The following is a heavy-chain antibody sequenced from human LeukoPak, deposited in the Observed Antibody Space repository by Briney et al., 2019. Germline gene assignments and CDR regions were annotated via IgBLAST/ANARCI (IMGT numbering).Heavy chain of an antibody. CDR1: GYTFTSYG. CDR3: ARGCGGDCYSIGGDDAFDI. Sequence: ASVKVSCKASGYTFTSYGISWVRQAPGQGLEWMGWISAYNGNTNYAQKFQGRVTITADESTSTAYMELSSLRSEDTAVYYCARGCGGDCYSIGGDDAFDIWGQGTMVTVSS. CDR2: ISAYNGNT. V-gene: IGHV1-18*01. J-gene: IGHJ3*02. D-gene: IGHD2-21*02.